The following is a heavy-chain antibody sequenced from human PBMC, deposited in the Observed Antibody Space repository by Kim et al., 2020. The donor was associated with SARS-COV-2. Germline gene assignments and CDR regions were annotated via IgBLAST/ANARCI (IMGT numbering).Heavy chain of an antibody. CDR2: IDPSDSYT. CDR1: GYSFTSYW. CDR3: ARHAPSWVVPAAIDMILSPYGMDV. D-gene: IGHD2-2*02. J-gene: IGHJ6*02. V-gene: IGHV5-10-1*01. Sequence: GESLKISCKGSGYSFTSYWISWVRQMPGKGLEWMGRIDPSDSYTNYSPSFQGHVTISADKSISTAYLQWSSLKASDTAMYYCARHAPSWVVPAAIDMILSPYGMDVWGQGTTVTVSS.